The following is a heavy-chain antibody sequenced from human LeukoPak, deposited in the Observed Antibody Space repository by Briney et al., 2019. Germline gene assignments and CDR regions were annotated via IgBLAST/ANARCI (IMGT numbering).Heavy chain of an antibody. CDR3: ARGGALAAAGTGWFDP. J-gene: IGHJ5*02. V-gene: IGHV4-34*01. Sequence: SETLSLTCAVCGGSFSGYYWSWIRQPPGKGLEWIGEINHSGSTNYNPSLKSRVTISVDTSKNQFSLKLSSVSAADTAVYYCARGGALAAAGTGWFDPWGQGTLVTVSS. D-gene: IGHD6-13*01. CDR2: INHSGST. CDR1: GGSFSGYY.